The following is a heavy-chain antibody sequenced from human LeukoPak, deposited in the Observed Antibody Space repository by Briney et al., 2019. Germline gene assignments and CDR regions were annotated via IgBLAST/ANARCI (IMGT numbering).Heavy chain of an antibody. D-gene: IGHD2-8*01. Sequence: GGSLRLSCAASGFTFSSYSMDWVRQGPGEGLEWVSSISSSSSYIYYADSVKGRFTISRDKAKNSLYLQINRLRAEDTAVYYCARERMDYYGTDVWGQGNTVTASS. J-gene: IGHJ6*02. CDR2: ISSSSSYI. CDR3: ARERMDYYGTDV. CDR1: GFTFSSYS. V-gene: IGHV3-21*01.